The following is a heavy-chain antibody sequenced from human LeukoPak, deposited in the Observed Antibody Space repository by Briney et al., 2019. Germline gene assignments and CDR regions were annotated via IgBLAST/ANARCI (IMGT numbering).Heavy chain of an antibody. J-gene: IGHJ4*02. CDR1: GFTFSSYG. V-gene: IGHV3-30*03. CDR3: ARVDYVWGSYRYTEAFDY. CDR2: ISYDGSNK. Sequence: PGGSLRLSCAASGFTFSSYGMHWVRQAPGKGLEWVAVISYDGSNKYYADSVKGRFTISRDNSKNTLYLQMNSLRAEDTAVYYCARVDYVWGSYRYTEAFDYWGQGTLVTVSS. D-gene: IGHD3-16*02.